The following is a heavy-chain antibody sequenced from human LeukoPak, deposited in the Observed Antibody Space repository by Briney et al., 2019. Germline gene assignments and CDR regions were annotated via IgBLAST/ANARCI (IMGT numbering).Heavy chain of an antibody. Sequence: SETLSLTCTVSGGSISSSSCYWGWIRQPPGKGLEWIGSIYYSGSTYYNPSLKSRVTISVDTSKNQFSLKLSSVTAADTAAYYCARRNYYDSRGYYYEDYWGQGTLVTVSS. V-gene: IGHV4-39*01. CDR1: GGSISSSSCY. CDR3: ARRNYYDSRGYYYEDY. J-gene: IGHJ4*02. D-gene: IGHD3-22*01. CDR2: IYYSGST.